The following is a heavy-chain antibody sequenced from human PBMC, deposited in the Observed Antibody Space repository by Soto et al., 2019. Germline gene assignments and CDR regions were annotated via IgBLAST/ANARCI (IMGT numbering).Heavy chain of an antibody. D-gene: IGHD2-21*01. V-gene: IGHV3-74*01. J-gene: IGHJ4*02. Sequence: EVQLVESGGGLVQPGGSLRLSCEASGFVFSSDWMHWVRQSPGKGLVWVSRITTDGSSTAYADSVKGRFTISRDNAKNTVHLQLNSLRGEDTAVYYCVRDRQGDHHYFDYGGQGILVTVSS. CDR1: GFVFSSDW. CDR2: ITTDGSST. CDR3: VRDRQGDHHYFDY.